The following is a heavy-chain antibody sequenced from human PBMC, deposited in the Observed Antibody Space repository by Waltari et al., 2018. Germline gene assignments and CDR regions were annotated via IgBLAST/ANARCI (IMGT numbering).Heavy chain of an antibody. V-gene: IGHV1-2*06. CDR1: AYTFTGYY. CDR3: ASLSSSSKGDY. Sequence: QVQLVQSGAEVKKPGASVKVSCTSSAYTFTGYYMPWVRQAPGQGLEWMGRINPNSGGTNYAQKCQGRVTMTRDTSISTAYMELSRLRSDDTAVYYCASLSSSSKGDYWGQGTLVTVSS. CDR2: INPNSGGT. D-gene: IGHD6-6*01. J-gene: IGHJ4*02.